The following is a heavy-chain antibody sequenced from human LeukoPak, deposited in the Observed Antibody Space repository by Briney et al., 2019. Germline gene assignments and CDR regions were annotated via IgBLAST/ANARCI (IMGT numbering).Heavy chain of an antibody. D-gene: IGHD6-19*01. CDR1: GGTFSSYA. J-gene: IGHJ6*02. CDR3: ARAGVEWLESYYYYYGMDV. CDR2: IIPIFGTA. V-gene: IGHV1-69*13. Sequence: SVKVSCKASGGTFSSYAISWVRQAPGQELEWMGGIIPIFGTANYAQKFQGRVTITADESTSTAYMELSSLRSEDTAVYYCARAGVEWLESYYYYYGMDVWGQGTTVTVSS.